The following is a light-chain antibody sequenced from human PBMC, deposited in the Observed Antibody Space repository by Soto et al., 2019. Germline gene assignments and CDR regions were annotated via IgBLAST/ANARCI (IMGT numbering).Light chain of an antibody. CDR3: QQDRSSPWT. CDR1: QSVSSSY. V-gene: IGKV3-20*01. Sequence: IVLMYWPGTLSITTGERATLSCRASQSVSSSYLAWYQHKPGQAPRLLIYGASSRATGIPDRFSGSGSGTDFTLTIIRLEPEDFAVYYCQQDRSSPWTFGQGTKVDIK. CDR2: GAS. J-gene: IGKJ1*01.